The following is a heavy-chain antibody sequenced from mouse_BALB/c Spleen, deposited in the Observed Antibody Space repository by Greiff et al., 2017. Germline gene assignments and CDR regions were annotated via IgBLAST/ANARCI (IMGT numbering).Heavy chain of an antibody. CDR3: ARQGILRGMDY. V-gene: IGHV5-12-2*01. CDR1: GFTFSSYT. CDR2: ISNGGGNT. Sequence: DVMLVESGGGLVQPGGSLKLSCAASGFTFSSYTMSWVRQTPEKRLEWVAYISNGGGNTYYPDTVKGRFTISRDNAKNTLYLQMSSLKSEDTAMYYCARQGILRGMDYWGQGTSVTVSS. J-gene: IGHJ4*01. D-gene: IGHD1-1*01.